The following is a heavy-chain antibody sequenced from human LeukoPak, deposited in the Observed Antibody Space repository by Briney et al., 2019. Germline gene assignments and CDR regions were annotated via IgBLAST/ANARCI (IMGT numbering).Heavy chain of an antibody. V-gene: IGHV3-7*01. CDR3: ARDQTYGSGSYSYGFDY. CDR2: IKQDGSEK. D-gene: IGHD3-10*01. Sequence: PGGSLRLSCAASGFTFSSYWMSWVRQAPGMGLEWVANIKQDGSEKYYVDSVKGQFTISRDNAKNSLYLQMNSLRAEDTAVYYCARDQTYGSGSYSYGFDYWGQGTLVTVSS. J-gene: IGHJ4*02. CDR1: GFTFSSYW.